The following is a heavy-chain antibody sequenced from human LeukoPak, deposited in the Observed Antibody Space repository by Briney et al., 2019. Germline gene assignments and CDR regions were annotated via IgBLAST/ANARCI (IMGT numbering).Heavy chain of an antibody. D-gene: IGHD6-13*01. CDR1: GGSIGSYY. CDR2: IYYSGST. CDR3: ARVAAAADTVSGMDV. V-gene: IGHV4-59*01. Sequence: PSETLSLTCTVSGGSIGSYYWSWIRQPPGKGLEWIGYIYYSGSTNYNPSLKSRVTISVDTSKNQFSLKLSSVTAADTAVYYCARVAAAADTVSGMDVWGQGTTVTVSS. J-gene: IGHJ6*02.